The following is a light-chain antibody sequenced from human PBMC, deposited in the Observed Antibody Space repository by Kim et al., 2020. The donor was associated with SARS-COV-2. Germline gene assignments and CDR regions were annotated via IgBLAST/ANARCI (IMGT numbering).Light chain of an antibody. CDR3: QQDGSSLRT. V-gene: IGKV3-20*01. Sequence: SPGERATLSCRASQGVSSSYLAWYQQTPGQAPRLLIYGASSGATGIPDRFSGSGSGTDFTLTISRLEHEDFAVYYCQQDGSSLRTFGQGTKVDIK. J-gene: IGKJ1*01. CDR2: GAS. CDR1: QGVSSSY.